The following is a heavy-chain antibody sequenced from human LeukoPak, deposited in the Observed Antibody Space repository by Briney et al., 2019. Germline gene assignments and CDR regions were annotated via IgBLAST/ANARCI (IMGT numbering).Heavy chain of an antibody. D-gene: IGHD6-19*01. Sequence: GGSLRLSCAASGFTFSSYGMHWVRQAPGKGLEWVAVIWYDGSNKYYADSVKGRFTISRDNSKNMLYLQMNSLRAEDTAVYFCAKDRTSGWPYWYFDLWGRGTLVTVSS. CDR3: AKDRTSGWPYWYFDL. CDR2: IWYDGSNK. CDR1: GFTFSSYG. J-gene: IGHJ2*01. V-gene: IGHV3-33*03.